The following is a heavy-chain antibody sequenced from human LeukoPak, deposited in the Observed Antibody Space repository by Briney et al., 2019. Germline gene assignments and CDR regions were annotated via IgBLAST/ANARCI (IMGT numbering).Heavy chain of an antibody. CDR1: GGSISSSNW. CDR2: IKQDGSEK. V-gene: IGHV3-7*03. Sequence: GTLSLTCAVSGGSISSSNWWSWVRQPPGKGLEWVANIKQDGSEKYYVDSVKGRFTISRDNAKNSLYLQMNSLRAEDTAVYYCAKDSGDYGGNSGTYNWFDPWGQGTLVTVSS. D-gene: IGHD4-23*01. J-gene: IGHJ5*02. CDR3: AKDSGDYGGNSGTYNWFDP.